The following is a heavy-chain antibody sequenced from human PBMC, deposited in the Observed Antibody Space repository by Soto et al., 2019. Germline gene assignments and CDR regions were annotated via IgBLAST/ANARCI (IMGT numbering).Heavy chain of an antibody. Sequence: SLTCAVSGGSVNSYYWSWIRQPPGTGLEWIGYIFYSGSTKSNPSLKSRVTMSVDMSKNQFSLRLTSVTAADTAVYYCARVVPSYCGGDCSYFDSWGQGTLVTVSS. CDR1: GGSVNSYY. D-gene: IGHD2-21*02. CDR2: IFYSGST. CDR3: ARVVPSYCGGDCSYFDS. V-gene: IGHV4-59*02. J-gene: IGHJ4*02.